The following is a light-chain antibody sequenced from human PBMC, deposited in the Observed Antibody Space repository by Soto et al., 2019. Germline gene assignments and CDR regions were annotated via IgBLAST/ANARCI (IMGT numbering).Light chain of an antibody. J-gene: IGKJ1*01. CDR2: GAS. CDR3: QQYGRSPPSWT. Sequence: ETVLTQSPGTLSLSPGERATLSCRASQSVSSSDLAWYQQKPGQAPRLLIYGASRRASGIPDRFSGSGSGNDFTLTISRLESEDFAVYYCQQYGRSPPSWTFGQGTKVEIK. CDR1: QSVSSSD. V-gene: IGKV3-20*01.